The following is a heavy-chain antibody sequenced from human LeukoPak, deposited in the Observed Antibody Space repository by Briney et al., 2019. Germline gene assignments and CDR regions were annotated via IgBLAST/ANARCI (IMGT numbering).Heavy chain of an antibody. CDR2: ISHSGST. CDR3: ARLRDYYYYMDV. J-gene: IGHJ6*03. CDR1: GGSISSSSYF. Sequence: SETLSLTCTVFGGSISSSSYFWGWIRQPAGKGLEWIGSISHSGSTYYDPSLKSRITISVDTSKNQFSLKVTSVTAADTAVYYCARLRDYYYYMDVWGKGTTVTISS. V-gene: IGHV4-39*01.